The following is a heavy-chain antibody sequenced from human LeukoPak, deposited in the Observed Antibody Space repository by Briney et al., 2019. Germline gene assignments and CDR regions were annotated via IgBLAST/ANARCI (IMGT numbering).Heavy chain of an antibody. V-gene: IGHV3-9*03. Sequence: GRSLRLSCAASGFTFDDYAMHWVRQAPGKGLEWVSGISWNSGSIGYADSVKGRFTISRDNAKNSLYLQVNSLRAEDMALYYCAKDMGYSYGYSGAFDYWGQGTLVTVSS. CDR2: ISWNSGSI. D-gene: IGHD5-18*01. J-gene: IGHJ4*02. CDR3: AKDMGYSYGYSGAFDY. CDR1: GFTFDDYA.